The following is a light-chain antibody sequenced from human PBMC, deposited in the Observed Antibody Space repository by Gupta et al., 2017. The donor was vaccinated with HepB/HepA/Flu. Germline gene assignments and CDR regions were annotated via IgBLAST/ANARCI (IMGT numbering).Light chain of an antibody. CDR3: QQYASLPWT. V-gene: IGKV3-20*01. CDR1: QRVRSDF. CDR2: RGS. Sequence: VLTQSPGTLSLSPGERATLSCRASQRVRSDFFVWYQQRPGQAPRLLIYRGSTRATGIPDRFSGSGSGTDFTLTISKVEPDDFAVYYCQQYASLPWTFGQGTKVEIK. J-gene: IGKJ1*01.